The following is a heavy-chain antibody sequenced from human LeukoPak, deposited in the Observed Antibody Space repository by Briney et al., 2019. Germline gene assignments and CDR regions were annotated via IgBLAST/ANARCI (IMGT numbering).Heavy chain of an antibody. CDR2: INHSGST. D-gene: IGHD4-17*01. CDR3: ARQMNTVTADY. Sequence: PSETLSLTCAVYGGSFSGYYWSWIRQPPGKGLEWIGDINHSGSTNYNPSLKSRVTISIDTSKNQFSLRLSSVTAADTAVYYCARQMNTVTADYWGQGTLVTVSS. CDR1: GGSFSGYY. V-gene: IGHV4-34*01. J-gene: IGHJ4*02.